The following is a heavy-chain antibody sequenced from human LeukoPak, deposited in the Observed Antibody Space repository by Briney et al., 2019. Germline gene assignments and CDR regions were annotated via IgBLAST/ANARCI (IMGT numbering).Heavy chain of an antibody. CDR3: ARDQSSTYYDFWSGYLLDY. V-gene: IGHV1-46*01. CDR2: INPSGGST. Sequence: ASVKVSCKASGYTFTSYYMHWVRQAPGQGPEWMGIINPSGGSTSYAQKFQGRVTMTRDTSTSTVYMELSSLRSEDTAVYYCARDQSSTYYDFWSGYLLDYWGQGTLVTVSS. D-gene: IGHD3-3*01. CDR1: GYTFTSYY. J-gene: IGHJ4*02.